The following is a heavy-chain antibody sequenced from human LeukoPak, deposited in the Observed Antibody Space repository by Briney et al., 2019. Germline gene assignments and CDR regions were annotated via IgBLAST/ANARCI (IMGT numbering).Heavy chain of an antibody. CDR3: ARRGSSRGFVNDAFDI. Sequence: PSETLSLTCTVSGGSISSGSYYWSWIRQPAGKGLEWIGRIYTSGSTNYNPSLKSRVTISVDTSKNQFSLKLSSVTAADTAVYYCARRGSSRGFVNDAFDIWGQGTMVTVSS. J-gene: IGHJ3*02. D-gene: IGHD6-13*01. V-gene: IGHV4-61*02. CDR1: GGSISSGSYY. CDR2: IYTSGST.